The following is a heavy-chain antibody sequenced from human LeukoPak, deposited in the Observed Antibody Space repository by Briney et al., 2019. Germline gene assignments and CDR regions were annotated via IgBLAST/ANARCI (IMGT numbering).Heavy chain of an antibody. CDR2: ISGSGGST. CDR3: ARDGFRYTSSSGRFYYYAMDV. Sequence: GGSLRLSCAASGFTFSSYAMSWVRQAPGKGLEWVSAISGSGGSTYYADSMKGRFTISRDNSKNTLYLQMNSLRAEDTAVYYCARDGFRYTSSSGRFYYYAMDVWGQGTTVTVSS. D-gene: IGHD6-6*01. J-gene: IGHJ6*02. V-gene: IGHV3-23*01. CDR1: GFTFSSYA.